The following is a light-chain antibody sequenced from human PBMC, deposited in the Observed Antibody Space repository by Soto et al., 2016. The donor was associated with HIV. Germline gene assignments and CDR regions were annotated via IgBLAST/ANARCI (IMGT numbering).Light chain of an antibody. V-gene: IGKV2D-29*02. J-gene: IGKJ2*03. CDR3: MQSIQLPR. Sequence: DIVMTQTPLFLSVTPGQPASISCKSSLSLLHSDGKTYLYWYLQRPGQSPQLLIYGVSNRFSGVPNRFSGSGSGTDFTLEISRVEAEDIGVYYCMQSIQLPRFGQGTKLEIK. CDR1: LSLLHSDGKTY. CDR2: GVS.